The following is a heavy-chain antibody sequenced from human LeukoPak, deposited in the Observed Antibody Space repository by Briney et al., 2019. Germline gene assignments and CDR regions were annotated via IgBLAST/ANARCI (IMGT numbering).Heavy chain of an antibody. CDR1: GGSIGSGSYY. CDR3: ARSEYMDV. J-gene: IGHJ6*03. CDR2: IYTSGST. V-gene: IGHV4-61*02. Sequence: SSETLSLTCTVSGGSIGSGSYYWSWIRQPAGKGLEWIGRIYTSGSTNYNPSLKSRVTISVDTSKNQFSLKLSSVTAADTAVYYCARSEYMDVWGKGTTVTVSS.